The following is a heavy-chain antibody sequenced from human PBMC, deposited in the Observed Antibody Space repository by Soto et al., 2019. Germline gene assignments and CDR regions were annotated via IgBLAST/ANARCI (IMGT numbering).Heavy chain of an antibody. CDR3: VKNSGWFNT. V-gene: IGHV3-23*01. Sequence: QLLQSGGGLVQPGGSLTLSGAASGFTFGTTAMSWVRQAPGEGLEWVSTIDGSGGITYYADSVKGRFTISRDNSRNTVYLQMNSLRGDDTALYYCVKNSGWFNTWGQGALVTVSS. J-gene: IGHJ5*02. CDR1: GFTFGTTA. D-gene: IGHD3-10*01. CDR2: IDGSGGIT.